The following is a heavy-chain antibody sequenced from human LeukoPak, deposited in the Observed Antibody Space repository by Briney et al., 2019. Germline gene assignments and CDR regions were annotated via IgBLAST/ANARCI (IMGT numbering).Heavy chain of an antibody. V-gene: IGHV3-23*01. J-gene: IGHJ3*02. D-gene: IGHD2/OR15-2a*01. Sequence: QPGGSLRLSCAASGFTSSNYAMSWVRQAPGKGLKWVSTISGSDGSTYYADSVKGRFTISRDNARNSLYLQMNSLRAEDTAVYYCLPLLSRPYVEDGFDIWGQGTMVTVSS. CDR1: GFTSSNYA. CDR3: LPLLSRPYVEDGFDI. CDR2: ISGSDGST.